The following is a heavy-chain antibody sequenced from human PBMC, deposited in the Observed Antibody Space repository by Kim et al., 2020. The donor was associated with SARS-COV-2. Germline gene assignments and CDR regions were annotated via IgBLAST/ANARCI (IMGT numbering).Heavy chain of an antibody. D-gene: IGHD3-22*01. CDR3: AREDYDSSGQYRGSAY. Sequence: GGSLRLSCAASGFTFSSYSMNWVRQAPGKGLEWVSSISSSSSYIYYADSVKGRFTISRDNAKNSLYLQMNSLRAEDTAVYYCAREDYDSSGQYRGSAYWGQGTLVTVSS. J-gene: IGHJ4*02. CDR2: ISSSSSYI. V-gene: IGHV3-21*01. CDR1: GFTFSSYS.